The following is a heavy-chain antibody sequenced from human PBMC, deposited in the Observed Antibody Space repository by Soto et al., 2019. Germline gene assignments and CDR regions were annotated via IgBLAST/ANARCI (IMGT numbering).Heavy chain of an antibody. J-gene: IGHJ2*01. V-gene: IGHV4-59*08. CDR3: ARRSITIFGAYEQDGDWYFDL. Sequence: SETLSLTCTVSGGSISSYYWSWIRQPPGKGLEWIGYIYYSGSTNYNPSLKSRVTISVDTSKNQFSLKLSSVTAADTAVYYCARRSITIFGAYEQDGDWYFDLWGRGTLVTVSS. CDR1: GGSISSYY. CDR2: IYYSGST. D-gene: IGHD3-3*01.